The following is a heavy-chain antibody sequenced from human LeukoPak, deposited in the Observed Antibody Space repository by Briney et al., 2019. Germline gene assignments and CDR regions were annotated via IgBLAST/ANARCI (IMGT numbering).Heavy chain of an antibody. Sequence: SVKVSCKASGGTFSSYAISWVRQAPGQGLEWMGGIIPIFGTASYAQKFQGRVTITTDESTSTAYMELSSLRSEDTAVYYCARVGSWLVPGGGGIDYWGQGTLVTVSS. CDR2: IIPIFGTA. CDR3: ARVGSWLVPGGGGIDY. CDR1: GGTFSSYA. D-gene: IGHD6-19*01. V-gene: IGHV1-69*05. J-gene: IGHJ4*02.